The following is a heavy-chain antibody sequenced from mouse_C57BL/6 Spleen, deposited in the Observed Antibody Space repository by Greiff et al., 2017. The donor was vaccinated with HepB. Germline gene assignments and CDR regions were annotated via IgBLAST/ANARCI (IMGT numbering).Heavy chain of an antibody. D-gene: IGHD1-1*01. Sequence: VQLQQPGTELVKPGASVKLSCKASGYTFTSYWMHWVKQRPGQGLEWIGNIYPSNGGTNYNEKFKSKATLTVDTSSSTAYMQLSSLTSEDSAVYYCEREDGSSYDWYFDVWGTGTTVTVSS. V-gene: IGHV1-53*01. CDR2: IYPSNGGT. CDR1: GYTFTSYW. CDR3: EREDGSSYDWYFDV. J-gene: IGHJ1*03.